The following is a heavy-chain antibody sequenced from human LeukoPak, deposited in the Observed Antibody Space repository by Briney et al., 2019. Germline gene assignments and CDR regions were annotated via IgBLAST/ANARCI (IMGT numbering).Heavy chain of an antibody. CDR2: INPSGGST. CDR1: GYTFTSYY. V-gene: IGHV1-46*01. J-gene: IGHJ4*02. Sequence: ASVKVSCKASGYTFTSYYMHWVRQAPGQGLEWMGIINPSGGSTSYAQKFQGRVTMTRDMSTSTVYMELSSLRSEDTAVYYCARSSSYCSGGSCYTPYWGQGTLVTVSA. CDR3: ARSSSYCSGGSCYTPY. D-gene: IGHD2-15*01.